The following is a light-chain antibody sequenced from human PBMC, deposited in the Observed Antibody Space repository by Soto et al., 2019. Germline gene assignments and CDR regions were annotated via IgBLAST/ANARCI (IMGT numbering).Light chain of an antibody. Sequence: EIVLTQSPVTLSLSPGERATLSCRASHSVSSDLLWYQQKPGQSPRLLISDASNRATGIPARFSGSWSGTDFILSISSLVPGDVAVYICQQRNRWPLSFGGGTRVEIK. CDR1: HSVSSD. CDR2: DAS. V-gene: IGKV3-11*01. CDR3: QQRNRWPLS. J-gene: IGKJ4*01.